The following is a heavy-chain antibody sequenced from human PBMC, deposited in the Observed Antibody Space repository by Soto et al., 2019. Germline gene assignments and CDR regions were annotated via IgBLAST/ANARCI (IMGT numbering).Heavy chain of an antibody. Sequence: GGSLRLSCAASGFTFSNYAVTCVRQAPGKGLEWVSTISGSGGSTYYADSVKGRFTISRDNSKHTLYLQMNSLRAEDTAVYYCAKDQGSSWYEIDYWGQGTLVTVSS. V-gene: IGHV3-23*01. D-gene: IGHD6-13*01. CDR2: ISGSGGST. CDR1: GFTFSNYA. CDR3: AKDQGSSWYEIDY. J-gene: IGHJ4*02.